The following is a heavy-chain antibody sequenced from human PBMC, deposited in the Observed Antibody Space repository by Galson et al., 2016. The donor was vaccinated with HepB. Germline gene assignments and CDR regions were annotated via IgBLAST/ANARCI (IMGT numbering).Heavy chain of an antibody. CDR1: GGSFSGYY. Sequence: QVQLQESGPGLVKPSETLSLTCAVYGGSFSGYYWSWIRQPPGKGLEWIGEINHSGSTNYNPSLKSRVTISVDTSKNQFSLKLSSVTAADTAVYYYARGNYSAFDIWGQGTMVTVSS. CDR3: ARGNYSAFDI. D-gene: IGHD2-21*01. CDR2: INHSGST. V-gene: IGHV4-34*01. J-gene: IGHJ3*02.